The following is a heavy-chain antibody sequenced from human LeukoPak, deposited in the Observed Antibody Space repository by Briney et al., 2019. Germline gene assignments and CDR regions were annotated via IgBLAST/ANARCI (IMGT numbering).Heavy chain of an antibody. CDR1: GYTFTRYH. Sequence: ASLKVSCKASGYTFTRYHMHSVRQAPGPALEWMGWINLTSGGTNYAQMFPGRVTMTKDKSIRTAYMELSRPRSNDTAVYYCATTFRDCYIRGFDYWGQGTLVTVSS. J-gene: IGHJ4*02. CDR3: ATTFRDCYIRGFDY. V-gene: IGHV1-2*02. CDR2: INLTSGGT. D-gene: IGHD5-24*01.